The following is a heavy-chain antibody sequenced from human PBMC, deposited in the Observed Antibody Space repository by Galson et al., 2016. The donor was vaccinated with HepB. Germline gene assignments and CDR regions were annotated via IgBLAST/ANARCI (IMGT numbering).Heavy chain of an antibody. V-gene: IGHV3-23*01. Sequence: SLRLSCAASGFTFNNYAMSWVRQAPGKGLEWVSSISGSGGSTYYADSVKGRFTISRDNSNNTLYVQMNSLRVEDTAVYYCAKGRSAIAAAGLNYWGQGTLVTVSS. CDR1: GFTFNNYA. D-gene: IGHD6-13*01. CDR3: AKGRSAIAAAGLNY. CDR2: ISGSGGST. J-gene: IGHJ4*02.